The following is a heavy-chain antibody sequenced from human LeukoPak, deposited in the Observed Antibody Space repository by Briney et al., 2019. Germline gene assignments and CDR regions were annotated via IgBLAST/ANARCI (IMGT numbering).Heavy chain of an antibody. CDR1: GYTFTGYY. Sequence: SSPKDSCKASGYTFTGYYMHGVRQAPGQGLEWMGWINSNSGGTNYAQKFQGRVTMTRETSISTAHMELSRLRSDDTAVYYCARTDGIVVVTASVAVFDPWGQGTLVTVSS. V-gene: IGHV1-2*02. CDR3: ARTDGIVVVTASVAVFDP. CDR2: INSNSGGT. D-gene: IGHD2-21*02. J-gene: IGHJ5*02.